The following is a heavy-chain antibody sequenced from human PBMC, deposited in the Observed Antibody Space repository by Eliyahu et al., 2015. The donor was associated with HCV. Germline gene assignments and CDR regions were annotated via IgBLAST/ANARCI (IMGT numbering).Heavy chain of an antibody. D-gene: IGHD6-19*01. J-gene: IGHJ4*02. CDR1: GYTFTGYY. Sequence: GYTFTGYYMHWVRQAPGQGLXWMGWINPKSGGTHYAQKFQGRVTMXRDTSISTAYMELTRLGXDDXAVYYCARDXGSGXKNFDYWGQGTLVTVSS. V-gene: IGHV1-2*02. CDR2: INPKSGGT. CDR3: ARDXGSGXKNFDY.